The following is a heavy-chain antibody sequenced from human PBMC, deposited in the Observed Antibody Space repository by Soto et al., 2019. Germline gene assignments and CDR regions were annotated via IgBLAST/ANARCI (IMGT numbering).Heavy chain of an antibody. Sequence: PGGSLRLSCAASGFTCSSYDMSWVRQAPGKGLEWVSTILVGGSTHYPDSVKGRFTISRDNSKNTAFLQMNSLTAGDTAVYYCAKATATGGGAFDICGQGTVGTVS. CDR3: AKATATGGGAFDI. J-gene: IGHJ3*02. D-gene: IGHD2-8*02. CDR2: ILVGGST. CDR1: GFTCSSYD. V-gene: IGHV3-23*01.